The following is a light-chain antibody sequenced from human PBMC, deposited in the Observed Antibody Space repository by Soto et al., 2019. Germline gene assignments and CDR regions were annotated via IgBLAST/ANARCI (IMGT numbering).Light chain of an antibody. Sequence: QSALTQPPSVCGSPGQSVTISCTGTSSDVGSVSWYQQPPGTAPKLMIYEVSDRPSGVPDRFSGSKSGNTASLTISGLQAEDEADYYCSSYASSSKVFGTGTKLTVL. CDR2: EVS. V-gene: IGLV2-18*02. CDR1: SSDVGS. CDR3: SSYASSSKV. J-gene: IGLJ1*01.